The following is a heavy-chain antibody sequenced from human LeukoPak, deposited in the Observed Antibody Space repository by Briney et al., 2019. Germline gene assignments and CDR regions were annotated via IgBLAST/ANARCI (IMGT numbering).Heavy chain of an antibody. Sequence: GGSLRLSCAASAFTFSTYWMHWVRQAPGTGLVWVSLINSDGSSTNYADSVKGRFTISRDNAKNTLYLQMNSLRAEDTAVYYCATDVPAVTIFGYWGQGTLVTVSS. J-gene: IGHJ4*02. V-gene: IGHV3-74*01. CDR2: INSDGSST. D-gene: IGHD2-2*01. CDR1: AFTFSTYW. CDR3: ATDVPAVTIFGY.